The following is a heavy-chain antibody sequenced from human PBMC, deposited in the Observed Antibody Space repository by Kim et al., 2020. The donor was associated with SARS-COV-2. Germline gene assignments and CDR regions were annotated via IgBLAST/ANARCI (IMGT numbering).Heavy chain of an antibody. D-gene: IGHD3-22*01. CDR3: ASSLRYTMIVDY. CDR1: GFTFSSYA. J-gene: IGHJ4*02. V-gene: IGHV3-23*01. Sequence: GGSLRLSFAASGFTFSSYAMSWVRQAPGKGLEWVSAISGSGGSTYYADSVKGRFTISRDNSKNTLYLQMNSLRAEDTAVYYCASSLRYTMIVDYWGQGTLVTVSS. CDR2: ISGSGGST.